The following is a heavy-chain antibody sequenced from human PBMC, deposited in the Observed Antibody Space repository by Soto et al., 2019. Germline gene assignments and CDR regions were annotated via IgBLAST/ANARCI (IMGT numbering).Heavy chain of an antibody. CDR3: ARDGGPRGDYANY. D-gene: IGHD4-17*01. CDR2: IYHSGST. CDR1: GYSISSGYY. Sequence: SETLSLTCAVAGYSISSGYYWGWIRQPPGKGLEWIGSIYHSGSTYYNPSLKSRVTISVDTSKNQFSLKLSSVTAADTAVYYCARDGGPRGDYANYWGQGTLVTVSS. V-gene: IGHV4-38-2*02. J-gene: IGHJ4*02.